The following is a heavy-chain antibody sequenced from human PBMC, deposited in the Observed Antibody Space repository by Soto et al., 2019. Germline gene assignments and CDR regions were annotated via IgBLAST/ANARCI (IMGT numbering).Heavy chain of an antibody. Sequence: SETLSLTGAVYGGSFSGYYWSWIRQPPGKGLEWIGEINHSGSTNYNPSLKSRVTISVDTSKNQFSLKLRSVTAAATAVYYCARAGGYSGYDHIDYWGQGTLVTVSS. CDR1: GGSFSGYY. V-gene: IGHV4-34*01. D-gene: IGHD5-12*01. CDR2: INHSGST. J-gene: IGHJ4*02. CDR3: ARAGGYSGYDHIDY.